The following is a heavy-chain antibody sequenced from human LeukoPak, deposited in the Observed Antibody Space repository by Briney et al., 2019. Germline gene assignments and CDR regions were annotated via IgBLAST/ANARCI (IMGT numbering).Heavy chain of an antibody. V-gene: IGHV4-61*02. D-gene: IGHD4-17*01. CDR3: ARVSGTVTDSYYYYGMDV. CDR2: IYAGGRS. Sequence: PSETLSLTCTVSGGSISSGSYYWSWIRQPAGKGLEWIGRIYAGGRSNYNPSLRSRVTISVDTSKNQFSLRLSSVTATDTGVYYCARVSGTVTDSYYYYGMDVWGQGTTVTVSS. CDR1: GGSISSGSYY. J-gene: IGHJ6*02.